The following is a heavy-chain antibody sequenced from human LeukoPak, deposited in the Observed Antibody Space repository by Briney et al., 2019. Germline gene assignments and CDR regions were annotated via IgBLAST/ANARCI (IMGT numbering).Heavy chain of an antibody. V-gene: IGHV3-7*01. Sequence: PGGSLRLSCAASGFTFSSYAMSWARQAPGKGLEWVASLNQDADREYYVDSVKGRFTISRDNAKNSLYLQMDSLRVEDTAVYYCARATTASARDHWGQGTLVTVSS. J-gene: IGHJ4*02. CDR3: ARATTASARDH. CDR1: GFTFSSYA. CDR2: LNQDADRE. D-gene: IGHD1-14*01.